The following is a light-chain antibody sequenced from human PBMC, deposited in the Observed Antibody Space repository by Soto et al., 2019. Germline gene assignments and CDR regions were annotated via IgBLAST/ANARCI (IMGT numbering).Light chain of an antibody. CDR2: QAS. CDR1: QMIRSY. J-gene: IGKJ2*01. CDR3: HQYNSPYT. Sequence: DIPMTQSPSTLSASVGDRVTITCRASQMIRSYLAGYQQKPGKAPKLLIYQASSLETGVQSRFSGSRSGTEFILTISSLQPDDFETSYCHQYNSPYTFRQGTKLEIK. V-gene: IGKV1-5*03.